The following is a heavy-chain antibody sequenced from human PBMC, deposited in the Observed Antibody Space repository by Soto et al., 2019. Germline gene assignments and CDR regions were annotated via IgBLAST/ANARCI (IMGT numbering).Heavy chain of an antibody. J-gene: IGHJ4*02. CDR2: IFYNGNT. CDR1: GGSISSGGQY. V-gene: IGHV4-31*11. Sequence: PSETLSLTCVVSGGSISSGGQYWSWIRQHPGKGLEYIGHIFYNGNTSYKTSLKSRVTISVDTSRNQFSLKLTSVTAADTAVYYCATNYYDGTIYLDSWGQGTLVTVSS. CDR3: ATNYYDGTIYLDS. D-gene: IGHD3-22*01.